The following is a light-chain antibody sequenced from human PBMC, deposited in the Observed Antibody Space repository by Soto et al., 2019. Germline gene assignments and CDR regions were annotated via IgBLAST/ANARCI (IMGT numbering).Light chain of an antibody. J-gene: IGLJ2*01. V-gene: IGLV1-51*02. CDR1: SSNIGNNY. CDR2: ENN. CDR3: GTWDSSLSAYVV. Sequence: QSVLTQPPSVSAAPGQKVTISCSGSSSNIGNNYVSWYQQLPGTAPKLLIYENNKRPSGIPDRFSSSKSGTSATLGITGLQTGDEADYYCGTWDSSLSAYVVFGGGTKLTVL.